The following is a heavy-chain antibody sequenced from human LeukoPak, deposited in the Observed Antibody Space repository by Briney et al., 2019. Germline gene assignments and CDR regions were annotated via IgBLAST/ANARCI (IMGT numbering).Heavy chain of an antibody. CDR2: INTDGTVT. Sequence: PGGSLRLSCAPSGFTLRKYWMLWVRHAPGKGLESVSRINTDGTVTTYAASVKGRFTVSRDNADNTMFLQMNSVRDEDTAVYYCATKQWLAPPPDSWGQGTPVTVSS. CDR1: GFTLRKYW. D-gene: IGHD6-19*01. CDR3: ATKQWLAPPPDS. V-gene: IGHV3-74*01. J-gene: IGHJ4*02.